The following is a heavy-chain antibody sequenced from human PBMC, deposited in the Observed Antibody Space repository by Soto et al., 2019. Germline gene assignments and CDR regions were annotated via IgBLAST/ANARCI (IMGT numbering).Heavy chain of an antibody. Sequence: SETLSLTCTVSGGSISSGGYYWSWIRQHPGKGLEWIGYIYYSGSTYYNPSLKSRVTISVDTSKNQFSLKLSSVTAADTAVYYCARNITTVGLRYFDYWGQGTLVTVSS. CDR3: ARNITTVGLRYFDY. V-gene: IGHV4-31*03. D-gene: IGHD4-17*01. J-gene: IGHJ4*02. CDR2: IYYSGST. CDR1: GGSISSGGYY.